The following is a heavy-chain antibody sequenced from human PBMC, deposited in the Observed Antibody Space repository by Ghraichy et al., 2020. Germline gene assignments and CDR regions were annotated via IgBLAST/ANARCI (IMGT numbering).Heavy chain of an antibody. J-gene: IGHJ6*02. CDR2: IQYDGSNK. Sequence: GSLRLSCATSGFTFSSYGMHWVRQAPGKGLEWVAFIQYDGSNKYYADSVKGRFTISRDNSKNTLYLQMNSLRAEDTALYYCVKGYSYHMDVWGQGTTVTVSS. CDR1: GFTFSSYG. V-gene: IGHV3-30*02. CDR3: VKGYSYHMDV.